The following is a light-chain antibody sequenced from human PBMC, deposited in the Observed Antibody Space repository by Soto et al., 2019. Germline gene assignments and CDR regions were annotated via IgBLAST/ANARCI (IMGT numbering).Light chain of an antibody. Sequence: EIGLTQSPGTLSLSPGERATLSCRASQSVDSKDLAWYQQKPGQPPRLLIYGASTRATGVPGRFSGSGSGTEFTLTISSLQSEDFAVYYCQQYSDWWTFGQGTRWIS. V-gene: IGKV3-15*01. J-gene: IGKJ1*01. CDR2: GAS. CDR3: QQYSDWWT. CDR1: QSVDSKD.